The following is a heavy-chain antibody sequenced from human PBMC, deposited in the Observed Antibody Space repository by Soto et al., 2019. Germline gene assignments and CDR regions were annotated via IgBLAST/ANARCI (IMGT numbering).Heavy chain of an antibody. J-gene: IGHJ4*02. V-gene: IGHV3-30*03. Sequence: GLFMRLSCAASGLTFVGYGVRCVLQAPGKGLEWVAVISYDGSNKYYADSVKGRFTISRDNSKNTLYLQMNSPRAEDTAVYYLPGILLYFDGLSPCPCYYFDYWGQGTLVTVSS. CDR1: GLTFVGYG. CDR2: ISYDGSNK. CDR3: PGILLYFDGLSPCPCYYFDY. D-gene: IGHD3-9*01.